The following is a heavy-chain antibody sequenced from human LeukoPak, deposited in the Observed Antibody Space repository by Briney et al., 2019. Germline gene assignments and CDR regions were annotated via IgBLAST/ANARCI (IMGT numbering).Heavy chain of an antibody. CDR2: IWYDGSKK. J-gene: IGHJ4*02. CDR3: ARARGNYDDTYLDY. CDR1: GFTFSSYV. D-gene: IGHD1-26*01. V-gene: IGHV3-33*01. Sequence: GGSLRLSCAASGFTFSSYVMHWVRQAPGKGLEWVAVIWYDGSKKYYADSVKGRFTISRDDSKNTLYLQMNSLRVEDTAVHYCARARGNYDDTYLDYWGQGTLVTVSS.